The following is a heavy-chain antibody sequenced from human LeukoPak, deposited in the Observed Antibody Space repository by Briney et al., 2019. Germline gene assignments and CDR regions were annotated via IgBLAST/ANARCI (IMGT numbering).Heavy chain of an antibody. J-gene: IGHJ4*02. CDR1: GFTFNSYA. CDR3: ANQGGTMIRGPLGY. V-gene: IGHV3-23*01. Sequence: PGGSQRLSCAASGFTFNSYAMSWVRQAPGKGLEWVSAISGSGDRTFYADSVKGRLTISRDNSKNTLYLQMNSLRAEDTAVYYCANQGGTMIRGPLGYWGQGTLVTVSS. D-gene: IGHD3-10*01. CDR2: ISGSGDRT.